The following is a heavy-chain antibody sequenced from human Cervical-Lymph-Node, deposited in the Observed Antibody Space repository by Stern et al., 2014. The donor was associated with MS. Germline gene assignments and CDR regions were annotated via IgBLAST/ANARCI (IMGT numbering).Heavy chain of an antibody. CDR2: ITPVFGTT. CDR1: GDTFSSYA. D-gene: IGHD1-26*01. J-gene: IGHJ4*02. V-gene: IGHV1-69*06. Sequence: VQLVESGAEVKKPGSSVKVSCKASGDTFSSYAINWVRQVPGQGLEWMGWITPVFGTTNYAQKFQGRVTITADKSTNTAYMELMTLRSEDTAVYYCARGGGLVGYFDYWGQGTLVSVSS. CDR3: ARGGGLVGYFDY.